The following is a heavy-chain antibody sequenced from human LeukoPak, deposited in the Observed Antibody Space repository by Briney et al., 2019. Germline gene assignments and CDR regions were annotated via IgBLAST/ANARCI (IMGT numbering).Heavy chain of an antibody. D-gene: IGHD4-17*01. CDR3: ARADGDYALDY. Sequence: SETLSLTCTVSGGSVSSGSYYWSWIRQPPGKGLEWIGYIYYSGSTNYNPSLKSRVTISVDTSKNQFSPKLSSVTAADTAVYYCARADGDYALDYWGQGTLVTVSS. J-gene: IGHJ4*02. V-gene: IGHV4-61*01. CDR1: GGSVSSGSYY. CDR2: IYYSGST.